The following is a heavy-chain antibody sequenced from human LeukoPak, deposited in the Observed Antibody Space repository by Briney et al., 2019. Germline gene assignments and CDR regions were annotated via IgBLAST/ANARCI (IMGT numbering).Heavy chain of an antibody. J-gene: IGHJ4*02. CDR1: GFTFGDYA. V-gene: IGHV3-21*01. Sequence: GGSLRLSCTASGFTFGDYAMSWVRQAPGKGLEWVSSISSSSSYIYYADSVKGRFTISRDNAKNSLYLQMNSLRAEDTAVYYCARDQEDSEWLCDYWGQGTLVTVSS. CDR3: ARDQEDSEWLCDY. CDR2: ISSSSSYI. D-gene: IGHD3-3*01.